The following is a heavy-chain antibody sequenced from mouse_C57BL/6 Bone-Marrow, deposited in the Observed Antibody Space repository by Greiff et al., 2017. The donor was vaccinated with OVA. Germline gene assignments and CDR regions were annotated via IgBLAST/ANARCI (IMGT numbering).Heavy chain of an antibody. Sequence: DVKLVESGGDLVKPGGSLKLSCAASGFTFSSYGMSWVRQTPDKRLEWVATISSGGSYTYYPDSVKGRFTISRDNAKNTLYMQMSSLKSEDTAMYYCASHPRSYYSNLWYFDVWGTGTTVTVSS. D-gene: IGHD2-5*01. J-gene: IGHJ1*03. CDR2: ISSGGSYT. CDR1: GFTFSSYG. CDR3: ASHPRSYYSNLWYFDV. V-gene: IGHV5-6*02.